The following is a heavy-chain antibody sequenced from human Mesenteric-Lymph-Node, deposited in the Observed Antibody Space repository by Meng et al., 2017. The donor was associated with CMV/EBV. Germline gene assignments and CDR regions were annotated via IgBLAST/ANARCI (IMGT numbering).Heavy chain of an antibody. CDR3: VSVIIFAGTSADS. D-gene: IGHD1-26*01. V-gene: IGHV4-34*01. Sequence: SAVSAASCRHHSRRGIRRPPGKGPELVGPINHRASDNSTPSLKSRVLIATSTTTNHFSLSLSSFTAAATSIYYCVSVIIFAGTSADSWGQGTLVTVSS. J-gene: IGHJ4*02. CDR1: AASCRHHS. CDR2: INHRASD.